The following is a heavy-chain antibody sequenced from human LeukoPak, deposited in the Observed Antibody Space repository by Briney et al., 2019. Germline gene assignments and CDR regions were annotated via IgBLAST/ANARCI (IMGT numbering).Heavy chain of an antibody. CDR1: GYTFTGYY. Sequence: EASVKVSCKASGYTFTGYYMHWVRQAPGQGLEWMGWINPNSGGTNYAQKFQGRVTMTRDTSISTAYMELSRLRSDDTAVYYCPRDRIIMVGGVIIPTFDPWGRETLVTVS. V-gene: IGHV1-2*02. CDR2: INPNSGGT. J-gene: IGHJ5*02. D-gene: IGHD3-10*01. CDR3: PRDRIIMVGGVIIPTFDP.